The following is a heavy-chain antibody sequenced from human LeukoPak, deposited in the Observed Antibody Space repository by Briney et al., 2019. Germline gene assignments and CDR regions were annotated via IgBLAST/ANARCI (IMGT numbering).Heavy chain of an antibody. CDR1: GGSFSGYY. J-gene: IGHJ6*03. V-gene: IGHV4-34*01. CDR2: INHSGST. Sequence: SETLSLTCAVYGGSFSGYYWSWIRQPPGKGLEWIGEINHSGSTNYNPSLKSRVTISVDTSKNQFSLKLSSVTAADTAVYYCARHRSLRLFFYMDVWGKGTTVTVSS. CDR3: ARHRSLRLFFYMDV. D-gene: IGHD2/OR15-2a*01.